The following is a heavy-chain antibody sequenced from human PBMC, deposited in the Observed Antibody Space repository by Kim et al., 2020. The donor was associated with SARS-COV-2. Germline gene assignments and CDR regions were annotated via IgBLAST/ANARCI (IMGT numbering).Heavy chain of an antibody. V-gene: IGHV3-11*06. D-gene: IGHD3-22*01. Sequence: SVKGRFTISRDNAKNSLYLQMNSLRAEDTAVYYCAREGRITMIVVVGFDYWGQGTLVTVSS. J-gene: IGHJ4*02. CDR3: AREGRITMIVVVGFDY.